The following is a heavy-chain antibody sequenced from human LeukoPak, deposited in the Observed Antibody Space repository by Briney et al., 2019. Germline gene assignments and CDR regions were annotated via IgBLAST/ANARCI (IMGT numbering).Heavy chain of an antibody. D-gene: IGHD3-3*01. V-gene: IGHV3-7*01. CDR1: GFTFGDYA. CDR3: ARDIRYYDFWSGYYSSFDY. Sequence: GGSLRLSCTASGFTFGDYAMSWVRQAPGKGLEWVANIKQDGSEKYYVDSVKGRFTISRDNAKNSLYLQMNSLRAEDTAVYYCARDIRYYDFWSGYYSSFDYWGQGTLVTVSS. J-gene: IGHJ4*02. CDR2: IKQDGSEK.